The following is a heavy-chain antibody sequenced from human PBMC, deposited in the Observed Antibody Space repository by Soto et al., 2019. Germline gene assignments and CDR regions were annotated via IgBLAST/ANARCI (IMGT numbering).Heavy chain of an antibody. J-gene: IGHJ4*02. Sequence: GGSLRLSCSASGFTFSGHWMHWVRQAPGKGLEWVSRIGGDGTSRSYGDCAKGRFTISRDNTKNTLYLSLSSLTVDDTAVYYCVRVLDISTGYYDFWGQGTMVTVLL. CDR1: GFTFSGHW. V-gene: IGHV3-74*01. CDR2: IGGDGTSR. D-gene: IGHD3-9*01. CDR3: VRVLDISTGYYDF.